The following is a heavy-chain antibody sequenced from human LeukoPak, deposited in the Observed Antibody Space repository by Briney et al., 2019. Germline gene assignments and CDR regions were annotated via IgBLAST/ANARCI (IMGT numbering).Heavy chain of an antibody. D-gene: IGHD5-18*01. CDR3: ARAGANTAIFIQDY. J-gene: IGHJ4*02. Sequence: GGSLRLSCAAFGFTFSDYYMSWIRQAPGKGLEWVSYISSSCSTIYYADSVKGRFTISRDNAKNSLYLQMNSLRAEDTAVYYCARAGANTAIFIQDYWGQGTLVTVSS. CDR1: GFTFSDYY. V-gene: IGHV3-11*01. CDR2: ISSSCSTI.